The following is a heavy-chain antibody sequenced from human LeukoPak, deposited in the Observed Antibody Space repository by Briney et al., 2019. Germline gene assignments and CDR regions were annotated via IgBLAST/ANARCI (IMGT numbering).Heavy chain of an antibody. CDR1: GGSFSGHY. V-gene: IGHV4-34*01. CDR2: INHSGST. CDR3: ARDGTGPFDY. J-gene: IGHJ4*02. D-gene: IGHD3/OR15-3a*01. Sequence: PSDTLSLTCAVYGGSFSGHYWSWIRQPAGKVLEWIGEINHSGSTNYNPSLKSRVTISVDTSKNQFSLKLSSVTAADTAVYYCARDGTGPFDYWGQGTLVTVSS.